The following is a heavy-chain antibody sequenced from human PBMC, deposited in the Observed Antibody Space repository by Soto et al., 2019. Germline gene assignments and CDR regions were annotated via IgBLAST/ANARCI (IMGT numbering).Heavy chain of an antibody. CDR3: ARDLGGQDYLSFDY. Sequence: SETLSLTCTVSGGSISSYYWSWIRQPPGKGLEWIGYIYYSGSTNYNPSLKSRVTISVDTSKNQFSLKLSSVTAADTAVYYCARDLGGQDYLSFDYWGQGTLVTVSS. D-gene: IGHD1-26*01. J-gene: IGHJ4*02. CDR1: GGSISSYY. CDR2: IYYSGST. V-gene: IGHV4-59*01.